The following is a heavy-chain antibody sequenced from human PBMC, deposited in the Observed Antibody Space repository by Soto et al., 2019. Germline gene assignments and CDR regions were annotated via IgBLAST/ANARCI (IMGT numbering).Heavy chain of an antibody. V-gene: IGHV3-33*01. J-gene: IGHJ4*02. CDR2: IWYDGSNK. CDR1: GFTFSSYG. CDR3: ASSNGDYEDY. Sequence: QVQLVESGGGVVQPGRSLRLSCAASGFTFSSYGMHWVRQAPGKGLEWVAVIWYDGSNKYYADSVKGRFTISRDNSKNTLYLQMNSRRAEDTAVYYCASSNGDYEDYWGQGTLVTVSS. D-gene: IGHD4-17*01.